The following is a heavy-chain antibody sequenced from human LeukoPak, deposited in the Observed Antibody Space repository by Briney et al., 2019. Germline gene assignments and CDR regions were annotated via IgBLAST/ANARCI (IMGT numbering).Heavy chain of an antibody. CDR3: ARLLAHYSYYYMDV. CDR1: GFTFSSYA. Sequence: GGSLRLSCAASGFTFSSYAMSWVRQAPGKGLEWVSIIYTDDRTFYAGSVKGRFTISRDSSKNTLSLQMNSLRGEDTAVYYCARLLAHYSYYYMDVWGKGTTVTVSS. CDR2: IYTDDRT. D-gene: IGHD2-15*01. V-gene: IGHV3-53*01. J-gene: IGHJ6*03.